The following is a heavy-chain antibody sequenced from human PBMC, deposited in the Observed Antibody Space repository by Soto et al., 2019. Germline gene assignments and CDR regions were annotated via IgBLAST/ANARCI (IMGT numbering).Heavy chain of an antibody. CDR2: ISYDGSNK. CDR3: ARDGQIAAARFDP. J-gene: IGHJ5*02. V-gene: IGHV3-30-3*01. D-gene: IGHD6-13*01. CDR1: GFTFSSYA. Sequence: GGSLRLSCAASGFTFSSYAMHWVRQAPGKGLEWVAVISYDGSNKYYADSVKGRFTISRDNSKNTLYLQMNSLRAEDTAVYYCARDGQIAAARFDPWGQGTLVNVSS.